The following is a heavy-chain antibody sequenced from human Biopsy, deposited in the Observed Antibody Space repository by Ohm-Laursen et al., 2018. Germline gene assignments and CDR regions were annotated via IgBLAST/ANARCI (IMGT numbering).Heavy chain of an antibody. CDR3: ARDYDTSGYYYVS. D-gene: IGHD3-22*01. J-gene: IGHJ5*02. CDR2: IFYRGST. V-gene: IGHV4-39*01. Sequence: SETLSLTCTVSGGSISNNNYYWGWIRQPPGKGLEWIGSIFYRGSTHYKPSLKSRVNMSVDTSKNRFSLKLNSVTAADTAVYYCARDYDTSGYYYVSWGQGTLVTVSS. CDR1: GGSISNNNYY.